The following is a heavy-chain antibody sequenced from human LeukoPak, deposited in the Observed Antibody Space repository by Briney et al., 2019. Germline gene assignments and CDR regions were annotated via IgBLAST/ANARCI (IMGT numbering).Heavy chain of an antibody. CDR1: GGSISSYY. Sequence: SETLSLTCTVSGGSISSYYWSWIRQPAGKGLEWIGRIYTSGSTNYNPSLKSRVTISVDTSKNQFSLKLSSVTAADTAVYYCARGVGATWNNWFDPWGQGTLVTVSS. CDR3: ARGVGATWNNWFDP. CDR2: IYTSGST. J-gene: IGHJ5*02. D-gene: IGHD1-26*01. V-gene: IGHV4-4*07.